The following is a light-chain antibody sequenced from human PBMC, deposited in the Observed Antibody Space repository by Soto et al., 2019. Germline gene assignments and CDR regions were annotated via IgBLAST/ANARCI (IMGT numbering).Light chain of an antibody. CDR2: DVS. Sequence: QSALTQPASVSGSPGQSITISCTGTSSDVGGYNYVSWYQQHPGKAPKLMIYDVSNRPSGVSNRFSGSKSGNTASLTISGLQAEDEGDYYCKSYTSSNTLIFGGGTKLTVL. CDR3: KSYTSSNTLI. CDR1: SSDVGGYNY. V-gene: IGLV2-14*01. J-gene: IGLJ2*01.